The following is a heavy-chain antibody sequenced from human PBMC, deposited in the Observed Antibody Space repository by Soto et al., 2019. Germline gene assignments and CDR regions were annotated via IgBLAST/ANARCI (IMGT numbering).Heavy chain of an antibody. CDR3: ARQEYCSSTSCYKVDS. J-gene: IGHJ4*02. Sequence: GESLKISCPGSGNSFTSYWIGWVRQMPGKGLEWMGIIYLGDSNTRYSPTFQGQVTISADRSISTAYLQWSSLKASDTAVYYCARQEYCSSTSCYKVDSWGQGTLVTVSS. V-gene: IGHV5-51*01. CDR1: GNSFTSYW. D-gene: IGHD2-2*02. CDR2: IYLGDSNT.